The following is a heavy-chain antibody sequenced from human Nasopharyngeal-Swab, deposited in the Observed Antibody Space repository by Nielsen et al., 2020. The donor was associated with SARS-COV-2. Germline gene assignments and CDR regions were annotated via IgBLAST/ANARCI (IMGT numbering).Heavy chain of an antibody. CDR1: GYTFTSYA. J-gene: IGHJ4*02. CDR3: ARGRRRYCSGGSCGGDWYFDY. Sequence: ASVKVSCKASGYTFTSYAMHWVRQAPGQRLEWMGWINAGNGNTKYSQKFQGRVTITRDTSASTAYMELSSLRSEDTAVYYCARGRRRYCSGGSCGGDWYFDYWGQGTLVTVSS. V-gene: IGHV1-3*01. D-gene: IGHD2-15*01. CDR2: INAGNGNT.